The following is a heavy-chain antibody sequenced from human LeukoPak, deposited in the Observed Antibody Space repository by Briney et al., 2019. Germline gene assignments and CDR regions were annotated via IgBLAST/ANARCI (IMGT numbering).Heavy chain of an antibody. CDR2: IYYSGST. J-gene: IGHJ4*02. Sequence: SETLSLTCTVSGGSISSYYWSWIRQPPGKGLEWIGYIYYSGSTNYNPSLKSRVTISVDTSKNQFSLKLSSVTAADTAVYYCARLPDFYSGYDCWGQGTLVTVSS. CDR1: GGSISSYY. D-gene: IGHD5-12*01. V-gene: IGHV4-59*08. CDR3: ARLPDFYSGYDC.